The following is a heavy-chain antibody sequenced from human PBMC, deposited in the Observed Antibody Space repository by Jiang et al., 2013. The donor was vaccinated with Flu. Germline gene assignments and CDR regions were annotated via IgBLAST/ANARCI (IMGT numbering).Heavy chain of an antibody. V-gene: IGHV4-39*01. D-gene: IGHD1-26*01. CDR3: ASLRAYSGSYPGTLDY. CDR2: IYYSGST. Sequence: LLKPSETLSLTCTVSGGSISSSSYYWGWIRQPPGKGLEWIGSIYYSGSTYYNPSLKSRVTISVDTSKNQFSLKLSSVTAADTAVYYCASLRAYSGSYPGTLDYWGQGTLVTVSS. CDR1: GGSISSSSYY. J-gene: IGHJ4*02.